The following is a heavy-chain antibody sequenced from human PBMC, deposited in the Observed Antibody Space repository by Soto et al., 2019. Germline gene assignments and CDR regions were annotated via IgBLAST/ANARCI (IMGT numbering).Heavy chain of an antibody. D-gene: IGHD6-6*01. CDR3: AREYSSSSSFDY. Sequence: TLSLTCTVSGGSVSSGSYYWIWIRQPPGKGLEWIGYIYYSGSTNYNPSLKSRVTISVDTSKNQFSLKLSSVTAADTAVYYCAREYSSSSSFDYWGQGTLVTVYS. J-gene: IGHJ4*02. V-gene: IGHV4-61*01. CDR1: GGSVSSGSYY. CDR2: IYYSGST.